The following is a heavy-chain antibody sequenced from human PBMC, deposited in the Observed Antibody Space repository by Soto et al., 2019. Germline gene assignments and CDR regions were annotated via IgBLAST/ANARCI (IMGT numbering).Heavy chain of an antibody. CDR2: IIPIFGTA. CDR3: ASGADYGDFSDY. J-gene: IGHJ4*02. Sequence: SVKVSCKASGGTFSSYAISWVRQAPGQGLEWMGGIIPIFGTANYAQKFQGRVTITADESTSTAYMELSSLRSEGTAVYYCASGADYGDFSDYWGQGTLVTVSS. D-gene: IGHD4-17*01. V-gene: IGHV1-69*13. CDR1: GGTFSSYA.